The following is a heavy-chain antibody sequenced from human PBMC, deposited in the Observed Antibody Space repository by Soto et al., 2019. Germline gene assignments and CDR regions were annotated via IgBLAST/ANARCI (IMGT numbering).Heavy chain of an antibody. V-gene: IGHV4-61*01. CDR2: IYYIGST. CDR3: ARANANDIDGLH. CDR1: GGSVSSDSYS. J-gene: IGHJ4*02. D-gene: IGHD3-9*01. Sequence: SETLSLTCTVSGGSVSSDSYSWSWIRQPPGKGLEWIGYIYYIGSTTYNPSLKSRVTISVDTSKNQFSLKLSSVTAADTAVYYCARANANDIDGLHWGQGTLVTVS.